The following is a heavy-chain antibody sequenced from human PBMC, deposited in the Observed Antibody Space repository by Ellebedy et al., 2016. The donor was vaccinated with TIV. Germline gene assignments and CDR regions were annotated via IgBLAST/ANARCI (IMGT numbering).Heavy chain of an antibody. D-gene: IGHD1-1*01. J-gene: IGHJ2*01. Sequence: GESLKISCAASGFTFSDYAMSWVRQAPGKGLEWVSAISGGSENTFYAASVKGRFTISRDNFNNTLSLQLNSLRAEDTALFYCARIQTNWYFNHWGRGTLVTVSS. V-gene: IGHV3-23*01. CDR1: GFTFSDYA. CDR3: ARIQTNWYFNH. CDR2: ISGGSENT.